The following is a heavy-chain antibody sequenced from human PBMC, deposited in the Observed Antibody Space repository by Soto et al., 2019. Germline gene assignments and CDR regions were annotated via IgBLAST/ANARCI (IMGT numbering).Heavy chain of an antibody. CDR1: AGTFDSYT. CDR3: ATNYGSGSTHFDH. Sequence: QVQLVQSGAEVKKPGSSVKVSCSASAGTFDSYTISWVRQVPGQGLEWMGRIIPMLRMANFAQNFQGRVTMNADDSTSTAYMVRRSLRSEDTAIYFCATNYGSGSTHFDHWGQGTPVTVTS. J-gene: IGHJ4*02. V-gene: IGHV1-69*02. CDR2: IIPMLRMA. D-gene: IGHD3-10*01.